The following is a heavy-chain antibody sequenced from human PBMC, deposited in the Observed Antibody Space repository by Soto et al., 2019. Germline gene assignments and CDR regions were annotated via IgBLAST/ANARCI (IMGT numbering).Heavy chain of an antibody. CDR1: GYTFSDCR. CDR3: ARDGPHRWIDY. V-gene: IGHV1-46*01. CDR2: INPSGGAT. J-gene: IGHJ4*02. Sequence: ASVKVSCKASGYTFSDCRMHWVRQAPGQGLEWMGIINPSGGATTYAQKFQGRVTMTRDTSTSTVYMDLSSLTSEDTAVYYCARDGPHRWIDYWGQGTLVTVSS.